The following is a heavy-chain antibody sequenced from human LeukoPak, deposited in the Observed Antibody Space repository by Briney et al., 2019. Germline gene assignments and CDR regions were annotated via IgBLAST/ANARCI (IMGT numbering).Heavy chain of an antibody. CDR1: GGSFSGYY. V-gene: IGHV4-34*01. J-gene: IGHJ4*02. CDR3: AGERRVYFDWLV. CDR2: INHSGST. Sequence: SETLSLTCAVYGGSFSGYYWSWIRQPPGKGLEWIGEINHSGSTNYNPSLKSRVTISVDTSKNQFSLKLSSVTAADTAVYYCAGERRVYFDWLVWGQGTLVTVSS. D-gene: IGHD3-9*01.